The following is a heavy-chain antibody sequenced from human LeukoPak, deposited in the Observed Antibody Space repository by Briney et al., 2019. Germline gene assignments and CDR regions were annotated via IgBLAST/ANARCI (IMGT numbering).Heavy chain of an antibody. CDR2: ISSSSSYI. D-gene: IGHD3-10*01. Sequence: GGSLRLSCAASGFTFSSYSMNWVRQAPGKGLEWVSSISSSSSYIYYADSVKGRFTISRDNSKNTLYLQMNNLRVEDTAVYYCAKEGTYFFDNWGQGTLVTVSS. CDR3: AKEGTYFFDN. J-gene: IGHJ4*02. CDR1: GFTFSSYS. V-gene: IGHV3-21*04.